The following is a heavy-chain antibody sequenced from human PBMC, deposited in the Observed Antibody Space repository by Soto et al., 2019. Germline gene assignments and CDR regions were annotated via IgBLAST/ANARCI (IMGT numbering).Heavy chain of an antibody. CDR1: SDSISRSHW. CDR3: ARLAWDYGILTGYYDY. D-gene: IGHD3-9*01. V-gene: IGHV4-4*02. CDR2: IYYSGSV. Sequence: SETLSLTCAVFSDSISRSHWLTLVRQSPGKGLEWLGDIYYSGSVYYNPSLRSRVTISVDKSNNQFSLKLSSVTAADTAVYYCARLAWDYGILTGYYDYWGQGTLVTVSS. J-gene: IGHJ4*02.